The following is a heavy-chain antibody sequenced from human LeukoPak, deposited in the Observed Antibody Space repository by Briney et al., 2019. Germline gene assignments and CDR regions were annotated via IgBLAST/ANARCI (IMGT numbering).Heavy chain of an antibody. J-gene: IGHJ4*02. Sequence: GGSLRLSCAASGFNFNNYAVSWVRQAPGKGLEWVSGISGSGAKTYYADSVKGRFTISRDNAKNSLYLQMNSLRAEDTAVYYCARIHGGYYPLYYFDYWGQGTLVTVSS. CDR2: ISGSGAKT. D-gene: IGHD3-22*01. CDR3: ARIHGGYYPLYYFDY. CDR1: GFNFNNYA. V-gene: IGHV3-23*01.